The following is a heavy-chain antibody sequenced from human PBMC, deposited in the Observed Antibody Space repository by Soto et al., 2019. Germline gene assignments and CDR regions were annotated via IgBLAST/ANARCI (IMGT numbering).Heavy chain of an antibody. Sequence: SETLSLTCTVSGGSISSAGYYWSWIRQHPGKGLEWIGYIYYSGSTYYNPSLKSRVTISVDTSKNQFSLKLSSVTAADTAVYYCARAKDTYYYDSSGYRPWYFDLWGRGTLVTVSS. CDR2: IYYSGST. CDR1: GGSISSAGYY. V-gene: IGHV4-31*03. CDR3: ARAKDTYYYDSSGYRPWYFDL. J-gene: IGHJ2*01. D-gene: IGHD3-22*01.